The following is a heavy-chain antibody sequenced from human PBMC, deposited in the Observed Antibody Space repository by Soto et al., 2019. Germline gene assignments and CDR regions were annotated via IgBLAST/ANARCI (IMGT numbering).Heavy chain of an antibody. CDR2: IYWDDDN. CDR1: EFSLSTSGMG. CDR3: AHARPHSCDSCAYFDYFDY. V-gene: IGHV2-5*02. Sequence: QITLKESGPTLVKPTQTLTLTCTFSEFSLSTSGMGVGWIRQPPGKALEWLALIYWDDDNRYRPSLKSRLTIAKDTSSNPVVLTMTNIDPVDTATYYCAHARPHSCDSCAYFDYFDYWGQGTLVTVSS. J-gene: IGHJ4*02. D-gene: IGHD3-22*01.